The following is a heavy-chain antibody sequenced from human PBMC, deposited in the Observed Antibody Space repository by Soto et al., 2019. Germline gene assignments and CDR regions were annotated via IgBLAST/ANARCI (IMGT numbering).Heavy chain of an antibody. V-gene: IGHV1-69*06. D-gene: IGHD3-10*01. J-gene: IGHJ6*02. CDR2: IIPIFGTA. Sequence: GASVKVSCKASGGTFSSYAISWVRQAPGQRLEWMGGIIPIFGTANYAQKFQGRVTITADKSTSTAYMELSSLRSEDTAVYYCARGDTMVRGQLGYGMDVWGQGTTVTVSS. CDR3: ARGDTMVRGQLGYGMDV. CDR1: GGTFSSYA.